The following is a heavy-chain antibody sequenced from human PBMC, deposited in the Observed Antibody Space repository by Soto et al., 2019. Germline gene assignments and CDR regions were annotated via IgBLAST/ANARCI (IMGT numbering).Heavy chain of an antibody. CDR2: INPSGGST. Sequence: QVQLVQSGAEVKKPGASVKVSCKASGYTFTNYYMHWLRQAPGQGLEWMAIINPSGGSTTYAQKFQGRVTMTRDTSTSTVYMELSSLKSEDTAVYYCARGGGSPNWFDPWGQGTLVTVSS. CDR1: GYTFTNYY. D-gene: IGHD1-26*01. V-gene: IGHV1-46*01. J-gene: IGHJ5*02. CDR3: ARGGGSPNWFDP.